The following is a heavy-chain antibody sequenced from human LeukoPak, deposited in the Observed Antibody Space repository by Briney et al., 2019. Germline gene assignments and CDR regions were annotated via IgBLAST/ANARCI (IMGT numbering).Heavy chain of an antibody. Sequence: SETLSLTCTVSGGSISSYYWSWIRQPPGKGLEWIGYIYYSGSTNYSPSLKSRVTISVDTSKNQFSLKLSSVTAADTAVYYCARDGYYDSSGHSEFDYWGQGTLVTVSS. CDR1: GGSISSYY. V-gene: IGHV4-59*01. CDR2: IYYSGST. CDR3: ARDGYYDSSGHSEFDY. J-gene: IGHJ4*02. D-gene: IGHD3-22*01.